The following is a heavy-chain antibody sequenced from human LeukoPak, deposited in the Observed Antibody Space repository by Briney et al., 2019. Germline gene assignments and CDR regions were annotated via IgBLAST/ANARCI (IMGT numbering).Heavy chain of an antibody. J-gene: IGHJ3*02. CDR1: GGSVSSGSYY. V-gene: IGHV4-61*01. Sequence: SETLSLTCTVSGGSVSSGSYYWSWLRPPPGKGLEWIGYIYYSGSTNYNPSPKSRVTISVDTSKNQFSLKLSSVTAADTAVYYCARDKDAFDIWGQGTMVTVSS. CDR3: ARDKDAFDI. CDR2: IYYSGST.